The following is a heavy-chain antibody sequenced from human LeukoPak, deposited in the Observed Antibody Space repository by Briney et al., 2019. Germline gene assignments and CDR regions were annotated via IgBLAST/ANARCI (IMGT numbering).Heavy chain of an antibody. CDR2: IYHSGST. CDR1: GYSISSGYY. Sequence: SETLSLTCTVSGYSISSGYYWGSIRQPPGKGLEWIGSIYHSGSTYYNPSLKSRVTISVDTSKNQFSLKLSSVTAADTAVYYCARKSSWYFDYWGQGTLVTVSS. CDR3: ARKSSWYFDY. J-gene: IGHJ4*02. V-gene: IGHV4-38-2*02. D-gene: IGHD6-13*01.